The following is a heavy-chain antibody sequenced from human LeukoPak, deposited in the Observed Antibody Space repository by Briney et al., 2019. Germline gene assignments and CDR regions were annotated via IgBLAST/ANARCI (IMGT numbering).Heavy chain of an antibody. J-gene: IGHJ4*02. D-gene: IGHD2-2*01. CDR1: GFTFSSYA. V-gene: IGHV3-23*01. CDR2: ISGSAGNT. Sequence: GGSLRLSCTASGFTFSSYAMNWVRQAPGKGLEWVSGISGSAGNTYYADSVKGRFTISRDNSKNTLYLQMNSLRAEDTAVYYCAKSPYIVVVPSAITYFDYWGQGTLVTVSS. CDR3: AKSPYIVVVPSAITYFDY.